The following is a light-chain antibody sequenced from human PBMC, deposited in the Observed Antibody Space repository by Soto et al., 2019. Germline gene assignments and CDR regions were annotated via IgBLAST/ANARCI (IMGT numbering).Light chain of an antibody. Sequence: DVVLTQSPLSLPVTLGQPASISCRSSQSLLNSDGSTYLNWFHQMPGQSPRRLIYKVSNLDSGVLDRFSGSGSGSDVPLKISRVEADDIGVYYCMQNSLWPPYTFGQGTKVEIK. J-gene: IGKJ2*01. CDR2: KVS. V-gene: IGKV2-30*01. CDR3: MQNSLWPPYT. CDR1: QSLLNSDGSTY.